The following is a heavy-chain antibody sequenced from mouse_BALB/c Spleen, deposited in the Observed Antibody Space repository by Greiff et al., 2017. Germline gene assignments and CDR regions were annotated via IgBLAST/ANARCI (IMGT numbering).Heavy chain of an antibody. D-gene: IGHD1-1*01. CDR2: ILPGSGST. V-gene: IGHV1-9*01. Sequence: QVQLQQSGAELMKPGASVKISCKATGYTFSSYWIEWVKQRPGHGLEWIGEILPGSGSTNYNEKFKGKATFTADTSSNTAYMQLSSLTSEDSAVYYCATHYYGSRRAMDYWGQGTSVTVSS. CDR1: GYTFSSYW. J-gene: IGHJ4*01. CDR3: ATHYYGSRRAMDY.